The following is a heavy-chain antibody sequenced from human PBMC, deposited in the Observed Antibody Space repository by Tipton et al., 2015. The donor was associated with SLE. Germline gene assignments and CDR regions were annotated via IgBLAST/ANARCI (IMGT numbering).Heavy chain of an antibody. Sequence: TLSLTCAVSGGSISSGGYSWSWIRQPPGKGLEWIGYIYTSGSTNYNPSLKSRVTISVDTSKNQFSLKLSSVTAADTAVYYCARGRGYCTGGVCRLNYYYGMDVWGQGTTVTVSS. V-gene: IGHV4-30-2*01. D-gene: IGHD2-8*02. J-gene: IGHJ6*02. CDR3: ARGRGYCTGGVCRLNYYYGMDV. CDR2: IYTSGST. CDR1: GGSISSGGYS.